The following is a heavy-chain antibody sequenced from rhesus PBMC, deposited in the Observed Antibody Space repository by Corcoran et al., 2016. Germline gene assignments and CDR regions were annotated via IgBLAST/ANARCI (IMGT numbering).Heavy chain of an antibody. D-gene: IGHD2-8*01. CDR2: ISGSGSST. Sequence: QVQLQESGPGLVKPLETLSLTCAVSGGPISSNYWRWIRQAPGTALAGIWCISGSGSSTNYNPTLNGLVTLSVDTSKNQLSLKLSSVTAADTAVYYCARYGDCSGGVCYGPYYYGLDSWGQGVVVTVSS. CDR1: GGPISSNY. J-gene: IGHJ6*01. V-gene: IGHV4S11*01. CDR3: ARYGDCSGGVCYGPYYYGLDS.